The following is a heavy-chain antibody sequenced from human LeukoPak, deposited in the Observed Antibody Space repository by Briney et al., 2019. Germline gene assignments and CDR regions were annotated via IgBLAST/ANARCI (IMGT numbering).Heavy chain of an antibody. CDR3: AKAHMTSEDF. Sequence: PGGSLRLSCVVSGFSFSEYAVTWVRQAPGKGLEWVSTISGSAISTYYADSVKGRFTISRDNSKSMVYLQMSRLRAEDTAMYYCAKAHMTSEDFWGQGALVTVSS. CDR2: ISGSAIST. V-gene: IGHV3-23*01. J-gene: IGHJ4*02. CDR1: GFSFSEYA.